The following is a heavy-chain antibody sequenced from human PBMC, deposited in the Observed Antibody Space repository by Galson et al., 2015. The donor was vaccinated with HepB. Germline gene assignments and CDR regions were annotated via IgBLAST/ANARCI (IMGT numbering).Heavy chain of an antibody. V-gene: IGHV3-33*01. CDR3: ARDGVFRDCYDYIWGNCAEPPDY. D-gene: IGHD3-16*01. CDR1: GFTFSSYG. J-gene: IGHJ4*02. Sequence: SLRLSCAASGFTFSSYGMHWVRQAPGKGLEWVAVIWYDGSNKYYADSVKGRFTISRDNSKNTLYLQMNSLRAEDTAVYYCARDGVFRDCYDYIWGNCAEPPDYWGQGTLVTVSS. CDR2: IWYDGSNK.